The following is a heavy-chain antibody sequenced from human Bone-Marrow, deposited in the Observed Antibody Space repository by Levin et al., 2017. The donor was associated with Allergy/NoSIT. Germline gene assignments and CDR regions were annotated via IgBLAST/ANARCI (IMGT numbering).Heavy chain of an antibody. V-gene: IGHV3-30-3*01. CDR1: GFTFSGSV. CDR2: ISYDGSSE. D-gene: IGHD3/OR15-3a*01. Sequence: GGSLRLSCVASGFTFSGSVLFWVRHDPGKGLEWVATISYDGSSEYYADSVKGRFTISRDNSKNTMYLHMNRLRAEDTAMYYCTKGTGPGVYWGQGTLVTVAS. CDR3: TKGTGPGVY. J-gene: IGHJ4*02.